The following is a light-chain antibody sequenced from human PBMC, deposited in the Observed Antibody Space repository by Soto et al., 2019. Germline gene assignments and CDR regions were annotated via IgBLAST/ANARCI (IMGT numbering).Light chain of an antibody. V-gene: IGKV3-20*01. J-gene: IGKJ2*03. CDR2: GSS. Sequence: EVVLTQSPGTLSLSPGERVTLSCRASQSISSKYLAWYQQKLGQAPRLLIYGSSTRAAGVPDRFGGSGSGTHFTLTISRLEPEDFAMYFCQHFDRSPYSFGQGTKVELK. CDR3: QHFDRSPYS. CDR1: QSISSKY.